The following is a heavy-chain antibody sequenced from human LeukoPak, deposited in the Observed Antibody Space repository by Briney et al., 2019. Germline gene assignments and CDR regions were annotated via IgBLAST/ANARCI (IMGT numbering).Heavy chain of an antibody. CDR1: GGSISSYY. D-gene: IGHD3-16*01. J-gene: IGHJ5*02. CDR2: IYYSGST. Sequence: SETLSLTCTVSGGSISSYYWSWIRQPPGKGLEWIGYIYYSGSTNYNPSLKSRVTISVDTSKNQFSLKLSSVTAADTAVYYCARLRLGELHWFDPWGQGTLVTVSS. CDR3: ARLRLGELHWFDP. V-gene: IGHV4-59*01.